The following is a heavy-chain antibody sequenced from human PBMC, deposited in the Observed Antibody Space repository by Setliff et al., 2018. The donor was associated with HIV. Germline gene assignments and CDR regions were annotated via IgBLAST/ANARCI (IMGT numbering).Heavy chain of an antibody. CDR1: GGTFSSFA. V-gene: IGHV1-69*13. D-gene: IGHD1-26*01. J-gene: IGHJ3*02. CDR3: ARGHHSGSDWSRLGAFDI. Sequence: GASVTVSCKASGGTFSSFAINWVRQAPGQGLEWVGGIIPVFGTTSYGHHFQGRVAITADASTSTAYLDLYSLRSEDTAVYYWARGHHSGSDWSRLGAFDIWGQGTVVTVSS. CDR2: IIPVFGTT.